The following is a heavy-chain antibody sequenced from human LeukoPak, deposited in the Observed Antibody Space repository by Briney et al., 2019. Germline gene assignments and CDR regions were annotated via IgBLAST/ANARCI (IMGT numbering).Heavy chain of an antibody. J-gene: IGHJ4*02. V-gene: IGHV1-18*01. CDR3: ARDGYFDY. Sequence: ASVKVSCTASGYTFMNYGIGWVRQAPGQGLEWMGWISANNGDTKCAQKLQGRVTMTADTSTSTAYMELRSLSSDDTAVYYCARDGYFDYWGQGTLVAVSS. CDR1: GYTFMNYG. CDR2: ISANNGDT.